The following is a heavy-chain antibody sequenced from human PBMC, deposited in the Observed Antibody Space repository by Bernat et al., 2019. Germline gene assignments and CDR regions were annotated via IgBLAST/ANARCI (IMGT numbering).Heavy chain of an antibody. CDR2: IYYSGST. CDR1: GFTFSSYA. Sequence: VQLLESGGGLVQPGGSLRLSCAASGFTFSSYAMSWVRQAPGKGLEWIGYIYYSGSTYYNPSLKSRVTISVDTSKNQFSLKLSSVTAADTAVYYCARKWFGEKDAFDIWGQGTMVTVSS. V-gene: IGHV4-59*06. J-gene: IGHJ3*02. D-gene: IGHD3-10*01. CDR3: ARKWFGEKDAFDI.